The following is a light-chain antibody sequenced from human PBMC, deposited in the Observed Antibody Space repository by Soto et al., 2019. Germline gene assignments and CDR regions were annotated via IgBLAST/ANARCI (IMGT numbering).Light chain of an antibody. CDR2: GAS. V-gene: IGKV3-15*01. J-gene: IGKJ1*01. CDR3: QQYNNWST. CDR1: QSVSSN. Sequence: EIVMTQSPATLSVSPGERATLSCRASQSVSSNLAWYQQKPGQDPRLLIYGASTRATGIPARFSGSGSGTEFTLTISSLQSEDFAVYYCQQYNNWSTFGQGTKVEIK.